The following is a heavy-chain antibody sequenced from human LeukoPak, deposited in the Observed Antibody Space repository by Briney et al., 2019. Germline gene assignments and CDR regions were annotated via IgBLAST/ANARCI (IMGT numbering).Heavy chain of an antibody. J-gene: IGHJ4*02. CDR3: ARHGSTDYFDY. V-gene: IGHV4-39*01. Sequence: PSETLSLTCAVSGGSISSTTSYWGWIRQPPGKELESIGRIYYSGSTFYNLSLKSRVTISVDTSKNQLSLRLSSVTAADTAVYYCARHGSTDYFDYWGQGTLVTVSS. CDR1: GGSISSTTSY. CDR2: IYYSGST. D-gene: IGHD2-2*03.